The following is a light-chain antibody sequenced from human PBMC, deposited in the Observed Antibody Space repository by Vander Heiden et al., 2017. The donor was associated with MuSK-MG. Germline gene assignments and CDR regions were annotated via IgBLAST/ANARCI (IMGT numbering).Light chain of an antibody. CDR1: QRVSST. CDR2: GAF. CDR3: QQEDDWPPLT. Sequence: IVMTQSPDTLSVSPGDRATLSCRASQRVSSTLAWYKQNPGQAPRLLIYGAFTSVTGIPARFISSGSATEFTLTISSRQTEDFAVYYCQQEDDWPPLTFGGGTKVEIK. J-gene: IGKJ4*01. V-gene: IGKV3-15*01.